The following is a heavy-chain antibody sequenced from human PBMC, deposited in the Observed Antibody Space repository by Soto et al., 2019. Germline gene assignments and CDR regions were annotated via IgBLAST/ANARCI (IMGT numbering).Heavy chain of an antibody. Sequence: QVQLVESGGGVVQPGRSLRLSCAASGFTFSSYGMHWVRQAPGKGLEWVAVISYDGSNKYYADSVKGRFTISRDNSKNTLYLQMNSLRAEDTAVYYCAKAGHVYYYGSGSYEGMDVWGQGTTVTVSS. CDR3: AKAGHVYYYGSGSYEGMDV. V-gene: IGHV3-30*18. J-gene: IGHJ6*02. D-gene: IGHD3-10*01. CDR1: GFTFSSYG. CDR2: ISYDGSNK.